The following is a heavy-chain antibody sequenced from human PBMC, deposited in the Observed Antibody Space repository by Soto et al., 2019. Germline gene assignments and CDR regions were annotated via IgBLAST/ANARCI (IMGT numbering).Heavy chain of an antibody. CDR2: IIPILGIA. D-gene: IGHD4-17*01. V-gene: IGHV1-69*02. J-gene: IGHJ3*02. CDR1: GGTFSSYT. CDR3: ARGGYGDYGAFDI. Sequence: QVQLVQSGAEVKKPGSSVKVSCKASGGTFSSYTISWVRQAPGQGLEWMGRIIPILGIANYAQKFQGRVTITADKSTSTAYMELSSLRSEDTAVYYCARGGYGDYGAFDIWGHGTMVTVSA.